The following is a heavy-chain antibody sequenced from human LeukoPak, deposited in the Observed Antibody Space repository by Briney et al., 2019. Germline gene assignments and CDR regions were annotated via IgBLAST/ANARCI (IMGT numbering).Heavy chain of an antibody. J-gene: IGHJ4*02. CDR2: ISNNGGYT. D-gene: IGHD2-15*01. CDR1: GFTFTHA. Sequence: PGGSLRLSCAASGFTFTHAWMPWVRQAPGKGLEWVSAISNNGGYTYYADSVQGRFTISRDNSKSTLCLQMNSLRAEDTAVYYCAKQLGYCSDGSCYFPYWGQGTLVTVSS. CDR3: AKQLGYCSDGSCYFPY. V-gene: IGHV3-23*01.